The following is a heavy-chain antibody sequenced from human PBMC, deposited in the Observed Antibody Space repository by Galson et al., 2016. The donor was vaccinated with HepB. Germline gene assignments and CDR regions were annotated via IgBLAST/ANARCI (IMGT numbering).Heavy chain of an antibody. CDR1: GFTVSGNY. V-gene: IGHV3-23*01. J-gene: IGHJ4*02. CDR2: ISGSGSFT. CDR3: AKDPGRGSGWFFFDS. D-gene: IGHD6-19*01. Sequence: SLRLSCAASGFTVSGNYLTWVRQAPGMGLEWVSFISGSGSFTYFADSVEGRFTISRDNSKNTLYLQMNSLRAEDTATYYCAKDPGRGSGWFFFDSWGQGTLVTVSS.